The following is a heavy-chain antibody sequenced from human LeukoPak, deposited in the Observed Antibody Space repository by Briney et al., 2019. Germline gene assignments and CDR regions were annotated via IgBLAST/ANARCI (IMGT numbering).Heavy chain of an antibody. J-gene: IGHJ4*02. CDR3: AKDSSHLDY. CDR2: IRFDGNNK. CDR1: GFTFSSYG. V-gene: IGHV3-30*02. Sequence: GGSLRLSCAASGFTFSSYGMHWVRQAPGKGLEWVAFIRFDGNNKYYADSVKGRFTISRDNSKNTLYLQMDSLRTEDTAMYYCAKDSSHLDYWGQGSLVTVSS.